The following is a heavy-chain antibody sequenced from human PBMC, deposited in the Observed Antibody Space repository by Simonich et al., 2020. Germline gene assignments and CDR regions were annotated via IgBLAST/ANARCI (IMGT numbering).Heavy chain of an antibody. J-gene: IGHJ4*02. D-gene: IGHD6-13*01. Sequence: QVQLVQSGAEGKNPGASVKGSCKASVYTFTSYGISWERQAPGQGLEWMGWNIAYNGNTSYAQKLQGRVTITTDTSTSTAYRELRSLRSDDTAVYYCARDQGGRAAAATDYWGQGTLVTVSS. CDR3: ARDQGGRAAAATDY. V-gene: IGHV1-18*01. CDR2: NIAYNGNT. CDR1: VYTFTSYG.